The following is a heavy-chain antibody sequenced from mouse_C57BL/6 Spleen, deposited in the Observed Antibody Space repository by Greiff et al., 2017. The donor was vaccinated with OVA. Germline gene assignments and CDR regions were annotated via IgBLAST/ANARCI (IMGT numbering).Heavy chain of an antibody. CDR3: AGPSTTVPYDCDY. D-gene: IGHD1-1*01. Sequence: VQLQQSGAELMKPGASVKLSCKATGYTFTGYWIEWVKQRPGPGLEWIGEILPGSGSTNYNEKFKGKATFTADTSYNTAYMQLSSLTTEDSAIYYVAGPSTTVPYDCDYGGQGTTLTVSS. V-gene: IGHV1-9*01. CDR2: ILPGSGST. CDR1: GYTFTGYW. J-gene: IGHJ2*01.